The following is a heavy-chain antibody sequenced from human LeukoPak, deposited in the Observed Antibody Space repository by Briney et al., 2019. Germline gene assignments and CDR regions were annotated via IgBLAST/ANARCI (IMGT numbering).Heavy chain of an antibody. V-gene: IGHV4-39*07. J-gene: IGHJ6*03. CDR3: VNERRRVATTGYYYYYMDV. CDR1: GGSISSSSYY. CDR2: IYYSGST. D-gene: IGHD5-12*01. Sequence: NTSETLSLTCTVSGGSISSSSYYWGWIRQPPGKGLEWIGSIYYSGSTNYNPSLKSRVTMSVDTSKNQFSLKLSSVTAADTAVYYCVNERRRVATTGYYYYYMDVWGKGTTVTISS.